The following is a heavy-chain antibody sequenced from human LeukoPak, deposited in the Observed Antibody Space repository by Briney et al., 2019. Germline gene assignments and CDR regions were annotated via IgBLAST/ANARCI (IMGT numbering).Heavy chain of an antibody. CDR2: IKQDETEK. CDR3: ARDYYDSSDY. CDR1: GFTFSNFW. J-gene: IGHJ4*02. D-gene: IGHD3-22*01. Sequence: GGSLRLSCTASGFTFSNFWMGWVRQAPGKGLEWVANIKQDETEKFYLGSVKGRFTISRDNAKNSLYLQMNSLRAEDTAVYYCARDYYDSSDYWGQGTLVTVSS. V-gene: IGHV3-7*01.